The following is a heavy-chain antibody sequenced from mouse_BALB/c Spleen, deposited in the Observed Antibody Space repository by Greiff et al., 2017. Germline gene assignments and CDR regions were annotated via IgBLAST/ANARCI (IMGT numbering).Heavy chain of an antibody. D-gene: IGHD1-1*01. V-gene: IGHV1-5*01. CDR3: TSYYYGSSSHY. Sequence: VQLKQSGTVLARPGASVKMSCKASGYTFTSYWMHWVKQRPGQGLEWIGAIYPGNSDTSYNQKFKGKAKLTAVTSTSTAYMELSSLTNEDSAVYYCTSYYYGSSSHYWGQGTTLTVSS. J-gene: IGHJ2*01. CDR1: GYTFTSYW. CDR2: IYPGNSDT.